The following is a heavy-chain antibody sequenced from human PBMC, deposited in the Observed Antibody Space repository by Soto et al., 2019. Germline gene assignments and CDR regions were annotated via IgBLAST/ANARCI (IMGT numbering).Heavy chain of an antibody. V-gene: IGHV1-18*04. CDR3: ARDTESNRYND. J-gene: IGHJ1*01. CDR1: GYTFTSYG. D-gene: IGHD1-20*01. Sequence: GASVKVSCKASGYTFTSYGISWVRQAPGQGLEWVGWIRPDNGNTKSAQRLQGRVTLTTATSASTAYMELRSLTSDDTAMYYCARDTESNRYNDWGQGTLVTVSS. CDR2: IRPDNGNT.